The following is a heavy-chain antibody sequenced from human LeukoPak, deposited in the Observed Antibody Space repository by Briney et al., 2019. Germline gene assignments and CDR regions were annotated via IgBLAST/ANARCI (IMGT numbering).Heavy chain of an antibody. CDR3: ARTRGYYFDY. Sequence: GASVKVSCKASGYSFTNYYMHWVRQAPGQGLEWMGMIIPSGGSTTYAQKFQGRVTMTRDMSTSTVYMELSSLTSEDTAVYYCARTRGYYFDYWGQGTLVTVSS. J-gene: IGHJ4*02. CDR2: IIPSGGST. V-gene: IGHV1-46*01. CDR1: GYSFTNYY.